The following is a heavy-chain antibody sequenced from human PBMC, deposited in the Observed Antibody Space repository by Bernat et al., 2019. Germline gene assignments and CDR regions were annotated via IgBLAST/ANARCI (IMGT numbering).Heavy chain of an antibody. Sequence: QVQLVESGGGVVQPGRSLRLSCAASGFTFSSYAMHWVRQAPGKGLEWVAVISYDGSKKYYADSVKGRVTISRDNSKNTLYLQMNSLRAEDTAVYYCAREAPIDRMITFGGVIVRRNFDYWGQGTLVTVSS. CDR1: GFTFSSYA. CDR3: AREAPIDRMITFGGVIVRRNFDY. V-gene: IGHV3-30*01. CDR2: ISYDGSKK. J-gene: IGHJ4*02. D-gene: IGHD3-16*02.